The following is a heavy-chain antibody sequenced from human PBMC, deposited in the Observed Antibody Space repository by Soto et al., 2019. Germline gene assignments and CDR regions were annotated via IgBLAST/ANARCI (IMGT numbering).Heavy chain of an antibody. CDR3: VRTAPWFGRD. D-gene: IGHD3-10*01. CDR2: IYWDDDK. Sequence: QITLKESGPTLVKPTQTLTLTCTFSGFSLRTSGVGVGWIRQPPGKALEWLALIYWDDDKRYSPSLRSRLTITKDTSKNQVVLTVTNMDPVDTATYHCVRTAPWFGRDWGQGTLVTVSS. J-gene: IGHJ4*02. CDR1: GFSLRTSGVG. V-gene: IGHV2-5*02.